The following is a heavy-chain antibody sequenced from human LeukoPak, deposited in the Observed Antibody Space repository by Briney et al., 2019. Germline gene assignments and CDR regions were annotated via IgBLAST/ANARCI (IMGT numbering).Heavy chain of an antibody. CDR1: GFTFSSYA. CDR2: ISYDGSNK. Sequence: GGSLRLSCAASGFTFSSYAMHWVRQAPGKGLEWVAVISYDGSNKYYADSVKGRFTISRDNSKNTLYLQMNSLSAEDTAVYYCARDGSGSYYKDGLFDYWGQGTLVTVSS. CDR3: ARDGSGSYYKDGLFDY. D-gene: IGHD3-10*01. J-gene: IGHJ4*02. V-gene: IGHV3-30*04.